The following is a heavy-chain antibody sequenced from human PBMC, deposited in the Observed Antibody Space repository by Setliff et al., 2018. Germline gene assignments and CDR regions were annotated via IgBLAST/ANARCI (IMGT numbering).Heavy chain of an antibody. CDR3: ARVGDYMGFYYNYYMDV. V-gene: IGHV5-51*01. J-gene: IGHJ6*03. Sequence: GESLKISCKTFGYTFTDYWIGWVRQMPGKGLEWMGIIFPGNSATKYSPSFQGQVTMSADKSISTAYLQWSSLKASDTAIYYCARVGDYMGFYYNYYMDVWGKGATVTVSS. D-gene: IGHD3-10*01. CDR2: IFPGNSAT. CDR1: GYTFTDYW.